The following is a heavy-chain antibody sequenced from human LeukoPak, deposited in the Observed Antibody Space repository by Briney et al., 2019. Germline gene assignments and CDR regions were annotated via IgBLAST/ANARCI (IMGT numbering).Heavy chain of an antibody. D-gene: IGHD3-10*01. CDR2: ITSSNNYI. CDR1: GFTFSSYS. CDR3: TTFPVLLWFGELLRGGDFDY. Sequence: GGSLRLSCAASGFTFSSYSMNWVRQAPGKGLEWVSSITSSNNYIYYGDSVKGRFTISRDDAKNSLFLQMNSLKTEATAVYYCTTFPVLLWFGELLRGGDFDYWGQGTLVTVSS. V-gene: IGHV3-21*03. J-gene: IGHJ4*02.